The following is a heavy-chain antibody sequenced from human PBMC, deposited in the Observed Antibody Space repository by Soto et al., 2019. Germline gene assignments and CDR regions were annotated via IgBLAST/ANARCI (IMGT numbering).Heavy chain of an antibody. CDR2: IYLSGST. V-gene: IGHV4-38-2*01. CDR1: GYSIKSGYY. D-gene: IGHD2-15*01. CDR3: ARGSPADFDY. Sequence: PSETLSLTCAVSGYSIKSGYYCGWIRQPPGKGLEWIESIYLSGSTYYNPPVKSRVTISVDTSKNQFSLKLSSVTAAETAVYYCARGSPADFDYWGQGALVTVSS. J-gene: IGHJ4*02.